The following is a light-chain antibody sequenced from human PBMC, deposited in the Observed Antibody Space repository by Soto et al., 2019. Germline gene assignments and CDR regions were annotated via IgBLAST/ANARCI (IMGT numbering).Light chain of an antibody. V-gene: IGLV2-14*01. Sequence: QSVLSQPASVSGSPGQSITISCTGTSGDVGGYNYVSWYQQHPGKAPKLMIYEVSNRPSGVSNRFSGSKSGNTASLTISGLQAEDEADYYCSPYTSSSTRVFGTGTKVTVL. CDR2: EVS. CDR3: SPYTSSSTRV. J-gene: IGLJ1*01. CDR1: SGDVGGYNY.